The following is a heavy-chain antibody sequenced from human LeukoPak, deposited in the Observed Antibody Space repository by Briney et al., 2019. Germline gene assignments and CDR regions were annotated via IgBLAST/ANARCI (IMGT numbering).Heavy chain of an antibody. D-gene: IGHD3-22*01. Sequence: VASVKVSCKASGYTFTGYYMHWVRQAPGQGLEWMGWINPNSGGTNYAQKFQGRVTMTRDTSISTAYMELSRLRSDDTAVYYCARVRLAKAYDSRGNFQHWGQGTLVTVSS. V-gene: IGHV1-2*02. CDR3: ARVRLAKAYDSRGNFQH. J-gene: IGHJ1*01. CDR2: INPNSGGT. CDR1: GYTFTGYY.